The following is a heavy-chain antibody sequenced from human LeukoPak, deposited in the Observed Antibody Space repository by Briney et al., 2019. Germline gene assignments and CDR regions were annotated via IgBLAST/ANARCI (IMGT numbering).Heavy chain of an antibody. CDR3: AREVVNYHGSGSFSPRQDYYGMDV. CDR1: GYTFTGYY. CDR2: ISAHNGNT. V-gene: IGHV1-18*04. D-gene: IGHD3-10*01. J-gene: IGHJ6*02. Sequence: ASVKVSCKASGYTFTGYYMHWVRQAPGQGLEWMGRISAHNGNTNYAQKFQGRVTMTTDSSTTTAYMELRSLSSDGTAVYYCAREVVNYHGSGSFSPRQDYYGMDVWGQGTTVIVSS.